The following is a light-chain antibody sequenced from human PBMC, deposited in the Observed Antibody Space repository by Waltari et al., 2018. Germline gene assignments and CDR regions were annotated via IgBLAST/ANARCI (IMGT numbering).Light chain of an antibody. CDR1: SPNIGAGYD. CDR2: GNI. Sequence: QSVLTQPPSVSGAPGQRVTIPCTGSSPNIGAGYDVHWYQQLPGTAPKLLIYGNINRPSGVPDRFSGSQSGTSPSLAITGLQAEDEADYYCQSYDRSLNGWVFGGGTKLTVL. V-gene: IGLV1-40*01. J-gene: IGLJ3*02. CDR3: QSYDRSLNGWV.